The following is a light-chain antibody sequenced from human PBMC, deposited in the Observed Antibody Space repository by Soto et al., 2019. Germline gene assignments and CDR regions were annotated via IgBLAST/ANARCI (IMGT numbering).Light chain of an antibody. CDR1: SSDVGGYDY. J-gene: IGLJ1*01. V-gene: IGLV2-11*01. CDR2: DVN. CDR3: CSFAGFSYV. Sequence: QSVLTQPRSVSGSPGQSVTMSCTGTSSDVGGYDYVSWYQHHPGKAPKLMIHDVNRRPSGVPDRFSGSKSGNMASLTISGLQAEDEADYYCCSFAGFSYVFGSGTKVTVL.